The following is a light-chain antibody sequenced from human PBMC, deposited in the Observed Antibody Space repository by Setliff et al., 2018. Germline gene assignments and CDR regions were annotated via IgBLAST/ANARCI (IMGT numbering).Light chain of an antibody. V-gene: IGLV2-8*01. J-gene: IGLJ2*01. Sequence: QSVLTQPPSASGSPGQSVTISCTGTSSDVGGYNYVSWYQQHPGKAPKLMIYEVSKRPSGVPDRFSGSKSGTSASLAITGLQAEDEADYYCQSYDSSLGGSVVFGGGTKVTVL. CDR2: EVS. CDR1: SSDVGGYNY. CDR3: QSYDSSLGGSVV.